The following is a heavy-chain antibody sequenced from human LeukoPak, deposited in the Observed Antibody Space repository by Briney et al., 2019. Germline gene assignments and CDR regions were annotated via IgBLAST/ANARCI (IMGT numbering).Heavy chain of an antibody. V-gene: IGHV3-23*01. D-gene: IGHD1-26*01. CDR2: ISGSGNSP. CDR1: GFTFSTHA. J-gene: IGHJ4*02. Sequence: EPGGSLRLSCAASGFTFSTHAMAWVRQAPGKGLEWVSAISGSGNSPYYADSVKGRFTISRDNSKNTLYLQMNSLRAEDTAIYYCVKIVPISGRPREGFDYWGQGTLVTVSS. CDR3: VKIVPISGRPREGFDY.